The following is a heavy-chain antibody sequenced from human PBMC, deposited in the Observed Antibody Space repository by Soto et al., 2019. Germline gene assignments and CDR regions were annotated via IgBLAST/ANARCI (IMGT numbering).Heavy chain of an antibody. V-gene: IGHV3-23*01. J-gene: IGHJ4*02. CDR1: GFTFSSYA. D-gene: IGHD2-2*01. Sequence: EVQLLESGGGLVQPGGSLRLSCAASGFTFSSYAMSWVRQAPGKGLEWVSAISGSGGSTYYADSVKVRFTIARDKSKNTLYLQMNSLRAEDTAVYYCAKDSRWDIVVVPAAPHFCYWGQGTLVTVSS. CDR2: ISGSGGST. CDR3: AKDSRWDIVVVPAAPHFCY.